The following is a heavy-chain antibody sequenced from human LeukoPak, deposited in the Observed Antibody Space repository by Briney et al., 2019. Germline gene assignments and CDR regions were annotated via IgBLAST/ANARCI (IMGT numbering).Heavy chain of an antibody. V-gene: IGHV3-11*04. CDR1: GFTFSDYY. J-gene: IGHJ4*02. CDR3: ARADYDSSGFRFDY. D-gene: IGHD3-22*01. CDR2: ISSSGSTI. Sequence: PGGSLRLSCAASGFTFSDYYMSWIRQAPGKGREWVSYISSSGSTIYYADSVKGRFTISRDNAKNSLYLQMNSLRAEDTAVYYCARADYDSSGFRFDYWGQGTLVTVSS.